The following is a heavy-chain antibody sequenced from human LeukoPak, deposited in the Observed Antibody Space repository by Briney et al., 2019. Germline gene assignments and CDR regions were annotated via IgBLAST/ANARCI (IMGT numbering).Heavy chain of an antibody. CDR3: ARGVTVTTYYYYGMDV. J-gene: IGHJ6*02. Sequence: GGSLRLSCAASGFTFSSYWMHWVRQAPGKGLVWVSRINSDGSSTSYADSVEGRFTISRDNAKNTLYLQMNSLRAEDTAVYYRARGVTVTTYYYYGMDVWGQGTTVTVSS. V-gene: IGHV3-74*01. CDR2: INSDGSST. CDR1: GFTFSSYW. D-gene: IGHD4-17*01.